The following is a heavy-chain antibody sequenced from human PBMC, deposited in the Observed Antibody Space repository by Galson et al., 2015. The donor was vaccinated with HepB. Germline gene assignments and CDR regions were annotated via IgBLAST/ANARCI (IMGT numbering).Heavy chain of an antibody. V-gene: IGHV6-1*01. CDR3: ARIYYDILTGGDAFDI. J-gene: IGHJ3*02. CDR2: TYYRSKWYN. CDR1: GDSVSSNSAA. D-gene: IGHD3-9*01. Sequence: CAISGDSVSSNSAAWNWIRQSPSRGLEWLGRTYYRSKWYNDYAVSVKSRITINPDTSKSQFSLQLNSVTPEDTAVYYCARIYYDILTGGDAFDIWGQGTLVTVSS.